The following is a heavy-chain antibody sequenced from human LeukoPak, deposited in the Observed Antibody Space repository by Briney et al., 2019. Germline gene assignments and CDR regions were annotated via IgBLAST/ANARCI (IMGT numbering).Heavy chain of an antibody. J-gene: IGHJ5*02. CDR2: IHYSARI. CDR3: TREVRSAWASFDP. D-gene: IGHD1-26*01. V-gene: IGHV4-38-2*02. Sequence: SETLSLTCTVSGYSISSGYYWGWIRPPPGKGLEWIGSIHYSARIYYNPSLKSRLTISPDTSKSQFSLKLTSVTAADTAVYYCTREVRSAWASFDPWGQGTLVIVSS. CDR1: GYSISSGYY.